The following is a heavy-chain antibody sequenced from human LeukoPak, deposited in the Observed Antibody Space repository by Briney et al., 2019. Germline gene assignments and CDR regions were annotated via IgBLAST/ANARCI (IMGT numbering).Heavy chain of an antibody. CDR2: TYYNSKWYN. CDR3: ARGWTRDGFNI. CDR1: GDSVSNNA. Sequence: SQTLSLTCVISGDSVSNNAWNWVRQTPSGGLECLGRTYYNSKWYNDYAESVKSRISISPDTSKNQFSLQLNSVTPVDTAVYYCARGWTRDGFNIWSQGTMVTVSS. J-gene: IGHJ3*02. V-gene: IGHV6-1*01. D-gene: IGHD3/OR15-3a*01.